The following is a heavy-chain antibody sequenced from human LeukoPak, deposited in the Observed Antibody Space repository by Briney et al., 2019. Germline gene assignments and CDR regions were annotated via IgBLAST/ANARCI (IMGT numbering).Heavy chain of an antibody. J-gene: IGHJ3*02. D-gene: IGHD3-10*01. V-gene: IGHV4-31*03. CDR3: ARGLWFGELFAFDI. Sequence: SQTLDLTCTVSGCSISSGGYYWSCIRQHPGKGLEWIVYIYYSGSTYYNPSLKSRVTISVDTSKNQFSLKLSSVTAADTAVYYCARGLWFGELFAFDIWGQGTMVTVSS. CDR1: GCSISSGGYY. CDR2: IYYSGST.